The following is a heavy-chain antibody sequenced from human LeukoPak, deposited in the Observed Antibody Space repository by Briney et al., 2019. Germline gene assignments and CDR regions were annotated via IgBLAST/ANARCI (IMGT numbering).Heavy chain of an antibody. V-gene: IGHV3-21*01. Sequence: GGSLRLSCAASGFTFSSYTMNWVRQAPGKGLEWVSSISGRTSYIYYADSVKGRFTISRDNAKNSLYLHMKSLRAEDTAVYYCAREIYCSSTSCYIVWGQGTTVTVSS. CDR2: ISGRTSYI. D-gene: IGHD2-2*02. CDR3: AREIYCSSTSCYIV. J-gene: IGHJ6*02. CDR1: GFTFSSYT.